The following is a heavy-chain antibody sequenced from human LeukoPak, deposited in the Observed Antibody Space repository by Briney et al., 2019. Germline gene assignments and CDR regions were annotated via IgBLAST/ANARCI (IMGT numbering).Heavy chain of an antibody. CDR3: ARVQDADMIVEDF. CDR1: GYSFTNYG. CDR2: VSGINGNT. D-gene: IGHD3-22*01. J-gene: IGHJ4*02. V-gene: IGHV1-18*01. Sequence: PPASVKVSCKPSGYSFTNYGISWVRQAPGKGLEWMAWVSGINGNTKYAQSLQSRVLMTTDTSTTTGHMELRSLRSDDTAVYFCARVQDADMIVEDFWGQGTLVIVSS.